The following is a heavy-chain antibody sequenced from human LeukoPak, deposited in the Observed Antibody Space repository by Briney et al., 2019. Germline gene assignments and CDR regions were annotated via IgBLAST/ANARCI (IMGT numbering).Heavy chain of an antibody. Sequence: PSETQSLTCTVSGDSISGSSYYWGWIRQPPGKGLEFIGSIDYSGITYYNPSLESRGTISVDTSKNQFSLRVSPVTAADTALYYCARSRSGSYYGYYYYHMDVWGKGTTVIISS. V-gene: IGHV4-39*01. CDR3: ARSRSGSYYGYYYYHMDV. J-gene: IGHJ6*03. D-gene: IGHD1-26*01. CDR2: IDYSGIT. CDR1: GDSISGSSYY.